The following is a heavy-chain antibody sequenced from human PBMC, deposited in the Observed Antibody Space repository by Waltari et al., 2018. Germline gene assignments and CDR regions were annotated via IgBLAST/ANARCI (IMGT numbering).Heavy chain of an antibody. V-gene: IGHV4-34*01. CDR1: GGSFSGYY. J-gene: IGHJ6*03. CDR3: ARCGCSGGSCYPYMDV. Sequence: QVQLQQWGAGLLKPSETLSLTCAVYGGSFSGYYWSWIRQPPGKGLEWIGEINHSGSTNYNPSRKSRVTISVDTSKNQFSLKLSSVTAADTAVYYCARCGCSGGSCYPYMDVWGKGTTVTVSS. D-gene: IGHD2-15*01. CDR2: INHSGST.